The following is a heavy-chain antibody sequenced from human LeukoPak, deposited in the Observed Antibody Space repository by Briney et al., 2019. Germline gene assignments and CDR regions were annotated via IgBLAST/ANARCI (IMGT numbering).Heavy chain of an antibody. V-gene: IGHV4-59*08. CDR1: GGSISSYY. CDR3: AGTNHPGPLLYYYYGMDV. J-gene: IGHJ6*02. CDR2: IYYSGNT. Sequence: SETLSLTCTVSGGSISSYYWSWIRQPPGKGLEWIGYIYYSGNTNYNPSLKSRVTISVDTSKNQFSLKLSSVTAADTAVYYCAGTNHPGPLLYYYYGMDVWGQGTTVTVSS.